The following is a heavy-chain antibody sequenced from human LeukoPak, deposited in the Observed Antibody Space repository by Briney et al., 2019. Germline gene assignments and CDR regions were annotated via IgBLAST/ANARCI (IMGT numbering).Heavy chain of an antibody. CDR3: AKRRYSSKTLDY. CDR2: IYPGDCGT. J-gene: IGHJ4*02. CDR1: GYSFTSYW. V-gene: IGHV5-51*01. Sequence: GESLKISCKGSGYSFTSYWIGWVRQMPGKGLEWMGFIYPGDCGTRYSPSFQGQVTITADKSISTAYLQLSSLKASDTAMYHCAKRRYSSKTLDYWGQGTLATVSS. D-gene: IGHD6-13*01.